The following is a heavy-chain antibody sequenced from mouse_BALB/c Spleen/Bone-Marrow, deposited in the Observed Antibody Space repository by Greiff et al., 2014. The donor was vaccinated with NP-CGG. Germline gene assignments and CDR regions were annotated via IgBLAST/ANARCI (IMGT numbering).Heavy chain of an antibody. J-gene: IGHJ4*01. Sequence: QVQLKESGAELMKPGASVKISCKATGYTFSSYWIGWVKQRPGHGLEWIGEILPGSGSTNYNEKFKGKATFTADTSSNTAYMQLSSLTSEDSAVYYCARSDGYYYAMDYWGQGTSVTVSS. CDR3: ARSDGYYYAMDY. D-gene: IGHD2-3*01. CDR1: GYTFSSYW. CDR2: ILPGSGST. V-gene: IGHV1-9*01.